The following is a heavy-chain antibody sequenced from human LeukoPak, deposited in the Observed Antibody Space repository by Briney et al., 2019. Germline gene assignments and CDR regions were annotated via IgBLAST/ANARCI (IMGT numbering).Heavy chain of an antibody. J-gene: IGHJ3*02. CDR3: AKALYGYSYGYDALDI. V-gene: IGHV3-23*01. CDR2: ISGSGGST. Sequence: GGSLRLSCAASGFTFSSYAMSWVRQAPGKGLEWVSAISGSGGSTYYADSVKGRFTISRDNSKNTLYLQMNSLRAEDTAVYYCAKALYGYSYGYDALDIWGQGTMVTVSS. CDR1: GFTFSSYA. D-gene: IGHD5-18*01.